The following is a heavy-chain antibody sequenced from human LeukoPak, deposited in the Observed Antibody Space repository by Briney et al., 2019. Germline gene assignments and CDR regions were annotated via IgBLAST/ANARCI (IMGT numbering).Heavy chain of an antibody. D-gene: IGHD3-10*01. CDR2: INAFNGDT. CDR3: AGDGSGTWLDP. J-gene: IGHJ5*02. Sequence: ASVKVSCKGSGYSFTSYGISWVRQAPGQGLEWMGWINAFNGDTNHAQKFQGRVTMTTDTSTGTAYMELGSLRSDDTAVYYCAGDGSGTWLDPWGQGTLVTVSS. V-gene: IGHV1-18*01. CDR1: GYSFTSYG.